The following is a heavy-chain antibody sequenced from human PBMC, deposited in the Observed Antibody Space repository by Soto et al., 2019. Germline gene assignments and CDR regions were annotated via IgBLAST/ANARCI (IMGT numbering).Heavy chain of an antibody. J-gene: IGHJ4*02. CDR2: IWYDGSNK. Sequence: QVQLVESGGGVVQPGRSLRLSCAASGFTFSSYGMHWVRQAPGKGLEWVAVIWYDGSNKYYADSVKGRFTISRDNFKNPLYVEINSLRAEDTAVYYCARGGDCTDGVCYSPSLGYWGQGTLVTVSS. D-gene: IGHD2-8*01. CDR3: ARGGDCTDGVCYSPSLGY. CDR1: GFTFSSYG. V-gene: IGHV3-33*01.